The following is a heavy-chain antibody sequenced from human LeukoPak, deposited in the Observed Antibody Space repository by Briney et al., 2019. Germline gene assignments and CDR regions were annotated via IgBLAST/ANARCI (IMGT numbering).Heavy chain of an antibody. CDR3: ARDRGELLSTHYYYYGMGV. V-gene: IGHV3-30-3*01. Sequence: GGSLRLSCAASGFTFSSYAMHWVRQARGKGLEWVAVISYDGSNKYYADSVKGRFTISRDNSKNTLYLQMNSLRAEDTAVYYCARDRGELLSTHYYYYGMGVWGQGTTVTVSS. CDR2: ISYDGSNK. D-gene: IGHD3-10*01. J-gene: IGHJ6*02. CDR1: GFTFSSYA.